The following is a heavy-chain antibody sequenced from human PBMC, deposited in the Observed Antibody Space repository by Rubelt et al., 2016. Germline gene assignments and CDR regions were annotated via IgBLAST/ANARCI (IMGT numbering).Heavy chain of an antibody. CDR1: GGSISGYN. D-gene: IGHD1-26*01. V-gene: IGHV4-59*08. CDR3: ARPNSGRYYTGAFDI. J-gene: IGHJ3*02. Sequence: QVQLQESGPGLVKPSETLSLTCTVSGGSISGYNWSWIRQPPGKGLEWIGYIYYSGSTKYNPSLNSRVTMSVDTSNNQFSLKLSSVTAADTAVYYCARPNSGRYYTGAFDIWGQGIMVTVSS. CDR2: IYYSGST.